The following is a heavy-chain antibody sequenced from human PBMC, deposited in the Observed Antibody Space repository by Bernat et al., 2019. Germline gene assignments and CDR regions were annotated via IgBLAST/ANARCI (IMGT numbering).Heavy chain of an antibody. CDR2: ISSSGSTI. CDR3: ARAGSPNWNDGAYGY. Sequence: DVQLVESGGGLVQPGGSLRLSCAASGFTFSSYEMNWVRQAPGKGLEWVSYISSSGSTIYYADSVKGRFTISRDNAKNSLYLQMNSLRAEDTAVYYCARAGSPNWNDGAYGYWGQGTLVTVSS. D-gene: IGHD1-1*01. V-gene: IGHV3-48*03. CDR1: GFTFSSYE. J-gene: IGHJ4*02.